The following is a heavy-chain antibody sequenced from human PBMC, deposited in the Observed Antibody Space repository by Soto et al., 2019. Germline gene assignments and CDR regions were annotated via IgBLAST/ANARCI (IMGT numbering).Heavy chain of an antibody. J-gene: IGHJ4*02. Sequence: ASVKVSCKASGYTFTSSGISWVRQAPGQGLEWMGWISAYNGNTNYAQKRQSRVTMTTETSTSTAYMELRSLRSDDTAVYYCAREGSAKRIDYWGQGTLVTASS. V-gene: IGHV1-18*01. CDR3: AREGSAKRIDY. CDR1: GYTFTSSG. CDR2: ISAYNGNT.